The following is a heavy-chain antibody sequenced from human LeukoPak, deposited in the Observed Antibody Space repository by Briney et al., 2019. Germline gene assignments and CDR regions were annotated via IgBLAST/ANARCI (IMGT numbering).Heavy chain of an antibody. CDR3: ARTLTAPGHFDY. CDR1: RFTFSAYS. D-gene: IGHD6-13*01. J-gene: IGHJ4*02. Sequence: NPGGSLRLSCAASRFTFSAYSMTWVRQAPGKGLEWVSYISDSSGFTNYADFVKGRFTISRDNAKNSLYLQMNSLRAEDTAVYYCARTLTAPGHFDYWGQGTLVTVSS. V-gene: IGHV3-11*06. CDR2: ISDSSGFT.